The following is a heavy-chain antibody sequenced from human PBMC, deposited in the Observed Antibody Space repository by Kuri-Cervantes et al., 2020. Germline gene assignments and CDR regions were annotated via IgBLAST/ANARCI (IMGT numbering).Heavy chain of an antibody. D-gene: IGHD5-24*01. CDR2: INHSGST. V-gene: IGHV4-34*01. CDR3: ARSIRWAFDI. J-gene: IGHJ3*02. CDR1: GGSFSGYY. Sequence: SQTLSLTCAVYGGSFSGYYWSWIRQPPGKGLEWIGEINHSGSTNYNPSLKSRVTISVDTSKNQFSLKPTSVTAADTAVYYCARSIRWAFDIWGQGTMVTVSS.